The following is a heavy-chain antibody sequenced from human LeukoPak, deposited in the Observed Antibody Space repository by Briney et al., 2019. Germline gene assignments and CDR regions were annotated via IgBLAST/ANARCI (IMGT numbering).Heavy chain of an antibody. J-gene: IGHJ6*03. CDR2: INHSGST. D-gene: IGHD6-19*01. CDR1: GGSFSGYY. CDR3: ARVAGRGYYYMDV. V-gene: IGHV4-34*01. Sequence: SETLSLTCAVYGGSFSGYYWSWIRQPPGKGLEWIGEINHSGSTNYNPSLKSRVTISVDTSKNQFSLKLSSVTAADTAVYYCARVAGRGYYYMDVWGKGTTVTVSS.